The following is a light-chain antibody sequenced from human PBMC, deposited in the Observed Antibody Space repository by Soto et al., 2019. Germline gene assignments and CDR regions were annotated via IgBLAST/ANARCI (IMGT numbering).Light chain of an antibody. CDR3: QQRAT. J-gene: IGKJ1*01. CDR2: KTS. CDR1: QSISNW. Sequence: DIQMTQSPSTLFASFGDRVTITCRASQSISNWLAWYQQKPGKAPKLLIYKTSNLENGVPSRFSGSGSGTEFTLTISSLQPDDFATYYCQQRATFGQGTKVEIK. V-gene: IGKV1-5*03.